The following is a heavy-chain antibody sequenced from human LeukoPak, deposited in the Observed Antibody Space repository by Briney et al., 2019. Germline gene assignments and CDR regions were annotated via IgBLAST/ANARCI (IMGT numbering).Heavy chain of an antibody. J-gene: IGHJ4*02. Sequence: GASVKVSCKASGYTFTGYYIHWVRQAPGQGLEWMGWINPNSGNTNSAQKFQGRVTMTRDTSIRAAYMDLGSLVSDDTAVYYCARAAREETPYSHVLFDYWGQGALVTVSS. V-gene: IGHV1-2*02. CDR3: ARAAREETPYSHVLFDY. CDR2: INPNSGNT. D-gene: IGHD5-18*01. CDR1: GYTFTGYY.